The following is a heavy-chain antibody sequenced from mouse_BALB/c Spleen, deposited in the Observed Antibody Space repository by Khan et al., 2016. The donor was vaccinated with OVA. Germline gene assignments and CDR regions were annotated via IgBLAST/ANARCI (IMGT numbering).Heavy chain of an antibody. D-gene: IGHD2-14*01. CDR2: INPSNGYT. CDR1: GYTFTSYT. V-gene: IGHV1-4*01. CDR3: VRDGAYHRNDGWFAY. J-gene: IGHJ3*01. Sequence: QVQLQQSGAELARPGASVKMFCKASGYTFTSYTIHWIKKRPGHGLEWIGYINPSNGYTNYNQKFKDKATLTTDKSSTTAYLQLSSLTSDNSAVYNCVRDGAYHRNDGWFAYWGQGTLVTVSA.